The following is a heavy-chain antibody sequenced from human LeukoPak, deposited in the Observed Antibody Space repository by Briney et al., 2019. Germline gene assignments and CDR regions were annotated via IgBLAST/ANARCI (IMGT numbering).Heavy chain of an antibody. J-gene: IGHJ4*02. CDR3: ARALRYYYDSSGYYPFDY. CDR2: IKQDGTEK. Sequence: GGSLRLSCAASGFTFTTYWMSWVRQPPGKGLEWVANIKQDGTEKYYVDSVKGRFTISRDNAKNTLYLQMNSLRAEDTAVYYCARALRYYYDSSGYYPFDYWGQGTLVTVSS. CDR1: GFTFTTYW. D-gene: IGHD3-22*01. V-gene: IGHV3-7*04.